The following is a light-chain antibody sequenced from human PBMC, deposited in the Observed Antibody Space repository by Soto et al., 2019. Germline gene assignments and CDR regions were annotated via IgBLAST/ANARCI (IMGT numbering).Light chain of an antibody. CDR2: DVT. CDR1: SSDVGGYNY. CDR3: CSYTSSNTRV. Sequence: QSALTQPASVSGSPGQSITISCTGTSSDVGGYNYVSWYQQHPGKAPQLMIYDVTNRPSGVSNRFSGSKSGNTASLTISGLQADDEADYYCCSYTSSNTRVFGSGTKVTVL. J-gene: IGLJ1*01. V-gene: IGLV2-14*03.